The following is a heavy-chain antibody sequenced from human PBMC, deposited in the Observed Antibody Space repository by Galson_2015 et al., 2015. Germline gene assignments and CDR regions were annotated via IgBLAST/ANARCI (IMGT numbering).Heavy chain of an antibody. Sequence: SLRLSCAASGFTFSDYYMSWVRQAPGKGLEWVSCISSSGTSIKYTDSVKGRFTISRDNAKNTLYLQMNSLRAEDTAVYYCAREGSYYDAFDVWGQGTMVTVSS. CDR1: GFTFSDYY. J-gene: IGHJ3*01. CDR3: AREGSYYDAFDV. D-gene: IGHD1-26*01. V-gene: IGHV3-11*04. CDR2: ISSSGTSI.